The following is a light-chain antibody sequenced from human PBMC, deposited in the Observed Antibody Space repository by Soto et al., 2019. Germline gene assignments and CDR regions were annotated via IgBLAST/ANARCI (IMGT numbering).Light chain of an antibody. J-gene: IGLJ3*02. CDR1: SGHSSYA. V-gene: IGLV4-69*01. CDR3: QTWGTGIPGV. CDR2: LNSDGSH. Sequence: QLVLTQSPSASASLGASVKLTCTLSSGHSSYAIAWHQQQPEKGPRYLMKLNSDGSHSQGDGIPDRFSGSSSGAERYLTISILQSEDEADYYCQTWGTGIPGVFGGGTKLTVL.